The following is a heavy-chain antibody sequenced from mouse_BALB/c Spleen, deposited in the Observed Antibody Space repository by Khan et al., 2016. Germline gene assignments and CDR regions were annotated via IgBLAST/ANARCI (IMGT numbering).Heavy chain of an antibody. D-gene: IGHD2-4*01. CDR3: TRAGYDYPFAY. J-gene: IGHJ3*01. V-gene: IGHV1S81*02. Sequence: QVQLQQSGAELVKPGASVKLSCKASGYTFTSYYMYWVKQRPGQGLEWIGEINPSNGDTNFNERFKSKATLTVDKSSRTTYMQFSSLTSEDSAVYYWTRAGYDYPFAYWGQGTLVTVSA. CDR1: GYTFTSYY. CDR2: INPSNGDT.